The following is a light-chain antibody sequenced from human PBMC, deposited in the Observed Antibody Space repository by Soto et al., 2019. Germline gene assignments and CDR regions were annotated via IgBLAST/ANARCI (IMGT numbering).Light chain of an antibody. Sequence: DIQVTQSPSSLSASVGDRVTITCRASQDIGNYLHWYQQKPGKAPKLLIYAASNLQSGVPSRFSGSGSGTDFTLTISSLQPEDFASYYCQQREAFGPGTKVDVK. CDR3: QQREA. CDR2: AAS. CDR1: QDIGNY. V-gene: IGKV1-39*01. J-gene: IGKJ3*01.